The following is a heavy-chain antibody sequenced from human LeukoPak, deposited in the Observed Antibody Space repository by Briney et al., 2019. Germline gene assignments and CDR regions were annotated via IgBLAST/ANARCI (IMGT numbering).Heavy chain of an antibody. V-gene: IGHV4-59*12. D-gene: IGHD2-2*01. CDR2: IYYSGST. Sequence: SETLSLTCTVSGGSISSYYWSWIRQPPGKGLEWIGYIYYSGSTYYNPSLKSRVTISVDRSKNQFSLKLSSVTAADTAVYYCARSSSTSCYFDYWGQGTLVTVSS. CDR3: ARSSSTSCYFDY. J-gene: IGHJ4*02. CDR1: GGSISSYY.